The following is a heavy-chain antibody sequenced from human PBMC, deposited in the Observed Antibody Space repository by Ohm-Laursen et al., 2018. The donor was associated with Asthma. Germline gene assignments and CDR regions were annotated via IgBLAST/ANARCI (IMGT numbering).Heavy chain of an antibody. D-gene: IGHD3-16*01. V-gene: IGHV3-48*01. J-gene: IGHJ4*02. CDR3: ARSWGGSDY. CDR2: ISSDISTI. CDR1: GFNFNSSA. Sequence: SLRLSCSASGFNFNSSAMHWVRQAPGKGLEWVSFISSDISTIYYADSVKGRFTISRDNAKNSLYLQMHSLRPEDTAVYYCARSWGGSDYWGQGTLVTVSS.